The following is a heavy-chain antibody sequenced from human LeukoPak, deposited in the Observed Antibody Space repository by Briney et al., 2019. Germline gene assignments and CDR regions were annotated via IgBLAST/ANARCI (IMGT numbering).Heavy chain of an antibody. Sequence: GGSLRLSCAASGFTFSSYSMNWVRQAPGKGLEWVSSIRSSSSYIYYADSVKGRFTISRDNAKNSLYLQMDRLRAEDTAVYYCARPRGCGTSRCNNFDYWGQGTLVTVSS. CDR3: ARPRGCGTSRCNNFDY. CDR2: IRSSSSYI. CDR1: GFTFSSYS. V-gene: IGHV3-21*01. J-gene: IGHJ4*02. D-gene: IGHD2-21*01.